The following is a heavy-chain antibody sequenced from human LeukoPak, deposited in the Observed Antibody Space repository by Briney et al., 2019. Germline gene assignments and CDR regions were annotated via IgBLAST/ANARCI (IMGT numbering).Heavy chain of an antibody. CDR3: ARAGGGWAYQTPGWEQKLPTRNWFDP. Sequence: GALVKVSCKASGYPFTSYGISWVRQAPGQGREGRGWISAYNGNTNYAQKLKGRVTMTTDTSTSTAYMELRSLRSDDTAVYYCARAGGGWAYQTPGWEQKLPTRNWFDPWGQGTLVTVSS. J-gene: IGHJ5*02. CDR2: ISAYNGNT. V-gene: IGHV1-18*01. D-gene: IGHD6-13*01. CDR1: GYPFTSYG.